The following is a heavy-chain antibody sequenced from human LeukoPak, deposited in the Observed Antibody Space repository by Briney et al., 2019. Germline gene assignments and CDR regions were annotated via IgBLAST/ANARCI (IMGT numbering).Heavy chain of an antibody. Sequence: ASVKVSCKATGYTFISYAMNWVRQAPGQGPEWMGWINTNTGNPTYAQGFTGRFVFSLDTSVSTAYLQISSLKAEDTAVYYCARDWNYYDSSGYSGRAFDIWGQGTMVTVSS. D-gene: IGHD3-22*01. CDR2: INTNTGNP. V-gene: IGHV7-4-1*02. J-gene: IGHJ3*02. CDR1: GYTFISYA. CDR3: ARDWNYYDSSGYSGRAFDI.